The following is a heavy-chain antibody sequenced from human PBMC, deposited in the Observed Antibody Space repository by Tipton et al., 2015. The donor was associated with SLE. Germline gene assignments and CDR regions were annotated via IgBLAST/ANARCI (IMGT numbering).Heavy chain of an antibody. CDR3: ARDTYYDSSGWGDY. V-gene: IGHV3-7*01. Sequence: SLRLSCAASGFTFSSYWMSWVRQAPGKGLEWVANIKQDGSEKYYVDSVKGRFTISRDNAKNSLYLQMNSLRAEDTAVYYCARDTYYDSSGWGDYWGQGTLVTVSS. D-gene: IGHD3-22*01. CDR1: GFTFSSYW. J-gene: IGHJ4*02. CDR2: IKQDGSEK.